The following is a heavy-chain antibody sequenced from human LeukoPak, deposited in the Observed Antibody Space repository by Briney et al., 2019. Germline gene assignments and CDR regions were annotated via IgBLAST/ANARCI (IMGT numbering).Heavy chain of an antibody. Sequence: SETLSLTCAVYGGSFSGYYWSWIRQPPGKGLEWIGEINHSGSTNYNPSLKSRVTILVDTSKNQFSLKLSSVTAADTAVYYCARVATATFDYWGQGTLVTVSS. CDR3: ARVATATFDY. J-gene: IGHJ4*02. CDR2: INHSGST. CDR1: GGSFSGYY. D-gene: IGHD5-24*01. V-gene: IGHV4-34*01.